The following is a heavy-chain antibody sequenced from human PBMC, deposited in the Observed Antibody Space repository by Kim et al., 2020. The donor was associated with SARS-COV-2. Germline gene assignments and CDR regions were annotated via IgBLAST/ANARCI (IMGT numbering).Heavy chain of an antibody. V-gene: IGHV3-23*01. J-gene: IGHJ4*02. CDR2: ISGSGGST. D-gene: IGHD6-19*01. Sequence: GGSLRLSCAASGFTFSSYAMSWVRQAPGKGLEWVSAISGSGGSTYYADSVKGRFTISRDNSKNTLYLQMNSLRAEDTAVYYCAKGTQQWLATLGVDYWGQGTLVTVSS. CDR1: GFTFSSYA. CDR3: AKGTQQWLATLGVDY.